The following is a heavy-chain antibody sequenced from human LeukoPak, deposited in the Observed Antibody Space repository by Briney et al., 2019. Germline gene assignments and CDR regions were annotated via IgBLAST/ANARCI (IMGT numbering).Heavy chain of an antibody. CDR3: ARDRPTSVGYDWAPYYFDY. CDR1: GFTFGDHW. V-gene: IGHV3-7*01. J-gene: IGHJ4*02. CDR2: INGDGSSK. Sequence: GGSLRLSCAASGFTFGDHWMAWVRQAPGKGLEWVANINGDGSSKNYVDSVKGRFTISRDNAKNSLYLQMNSLRAEDTAVYYCARDRPTSVGYDWAPYYFDYWGQGTLVTVSS. D-gene: IGHD3-16*01.